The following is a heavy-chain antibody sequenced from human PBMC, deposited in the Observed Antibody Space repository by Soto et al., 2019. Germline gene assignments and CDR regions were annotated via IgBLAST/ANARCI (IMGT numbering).Heavy chain of an antibody. V-gene: IGHV5-51*01. CDR3: AREMAAPRDYYYGFDV. D-gene: IGHD6-13*01. CDR2: IYPGDSDA. J-gene: IGHJ6*02. CDR1: GYSFTNYW. Sequence: GESLKISCKGSGYSFTNYWIGWVRQMPGKGLEWMGIIYPGDSDARYSPSFQGQVTISADKSISTAYLQMNSLRSEDTAVYYCAREMAAPRDYYYGFDVWGQGTTVTVSS.